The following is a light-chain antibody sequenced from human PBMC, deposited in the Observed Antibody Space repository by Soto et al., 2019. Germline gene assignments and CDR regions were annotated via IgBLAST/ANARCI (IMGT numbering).Light chain of an antibody. CDR2: KAS. CDR3: QQYNRYPFT. V-gene: IGKV1-5*03. CDR1: QSISSW. Sequence: DIQMTQSPSTLSASVGDRVTITCRASQSISSWLAWYQQKPGKAPKLLIYKASSLESGVPSRFSGSGSGTEFTLTISSLQPDDVATYYCQQYNRYPFTFGPGTKVDIK. J-gene: IGKJ3*01.